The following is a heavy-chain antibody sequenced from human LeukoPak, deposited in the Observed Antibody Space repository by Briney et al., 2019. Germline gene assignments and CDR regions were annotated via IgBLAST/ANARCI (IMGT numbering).Heavy chain of an antibody. J-gene: IGHJ3*02. Sequence: GRSLRLSCAASGFTFSSYGMHWVRQAPGKGLEWVAVIWYDGSNKYYADSVKGRFTISRDNSKNTLYLQMNSPRAEDTAVYYCASDGVGAVRSDAFDIWGQGTMVTVSS. CDR2: IWYDGSNK. CDR3: ASDGVGAVRSDAFDI. V-gene: IGHV3-33*01. CDR1: GFTFSSYG. D-gene: IGHD1-26*01.